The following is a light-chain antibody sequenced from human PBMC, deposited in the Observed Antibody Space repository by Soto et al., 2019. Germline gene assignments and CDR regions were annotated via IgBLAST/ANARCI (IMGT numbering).Light chain of an antibody. J-gene: IGKJ1*01. Sequence: DIQMTQSPSSLSASVGDRVTITCGASQSISSYLNWYQQKPGKAPKLLIYAASSLQSGVPARFSGSGSGTEFTLTISSLQSEDFAVYWCQQYDNWPLTFGHGTKVDI. CDR3: QQYDNWPLT. CDR1: QSISSY. CDR2: AAS. V-gene: IGKV1-39*01.